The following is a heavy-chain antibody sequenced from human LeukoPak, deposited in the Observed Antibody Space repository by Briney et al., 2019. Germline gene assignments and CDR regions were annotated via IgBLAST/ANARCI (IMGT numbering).Heavy chain of an antibody. Sequence: GGSLRLSCAASRFAFSSYAMSWVRQAPGKGLEWVSAISGSGGITYYADSVKGRFTISRDNSKNTLYLQMNSLRAEDTAVYYCAKFGFLWEPHPGEYWGQGTLVTVSS. J-gene: IGHJ4*02. CDR1: RFAFSSYA. CDR2: ISGSGGIT. CDR3: AKFGFLWEPHPGEY. D-gene: IGHD1-26*01. V-gene: IGHV3-23*01.